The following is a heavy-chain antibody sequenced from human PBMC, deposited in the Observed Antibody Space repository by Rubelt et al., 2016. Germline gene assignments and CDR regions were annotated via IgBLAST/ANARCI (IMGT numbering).Heavy chain of an antibody. J-gene: IGHJ4*02. V-gene: IGHV4-34*01. Sequence: QVQLQQWGAGLLKPSETLSLTCAVYGGSFSGYYWSWIRQPPGKGLEWIGEINHSGSTNYNPSLKSRVTRSVDTSKNQFALKLSSVTAADTAVYYCARRGRYYGSGSYPPRTGIVDYWGQGTLVTVSS. CDR1: GGSFSGYY. CDR3: ARRGRYYGSGSYPPRTGIVDY. D-gene: IGHD3-10*01. CDR2: INHSGST.